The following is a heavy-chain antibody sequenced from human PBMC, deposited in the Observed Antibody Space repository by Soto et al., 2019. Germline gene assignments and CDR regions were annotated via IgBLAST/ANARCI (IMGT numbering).Heavy chain of an antibody. Sequence: GGSLRLSCAASGFTFSNYWIYWVRQAPGKGLVWVSRVNNDGTDTTHADSVKGRFTISRDNAENTLYLQMNSLRAEDTAVYYCARGGLQHALDVWGQGSTVTVSS. J-gene: IGHJ6*02. CDR3: ARGGLQHALDV. CDR2: VNNDGTDT. CDR1: GFTFSNYW. D-gene: IGHD6-13*01. V-gene: IGHV3-74*03.